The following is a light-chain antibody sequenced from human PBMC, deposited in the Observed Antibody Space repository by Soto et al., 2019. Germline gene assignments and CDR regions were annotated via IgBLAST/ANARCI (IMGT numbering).Light chain of an antibody. CDR1: SSNIGTNY. J-gene: IGLJ1*01. CDR3: GTWDLSLGADV. V-gene: IGLV1-51*02. CDR2: ENN. Sequence: QSVLTQPPSVSAAPGQKVTISCSGSSSNIGTNYVSWYQQLPGTAPKLLIYENNKRPSGIPDRFSGSKSGTSATLGITGLQTGDEADYYCGTWDLSLGADVFGTGTKVTVL.